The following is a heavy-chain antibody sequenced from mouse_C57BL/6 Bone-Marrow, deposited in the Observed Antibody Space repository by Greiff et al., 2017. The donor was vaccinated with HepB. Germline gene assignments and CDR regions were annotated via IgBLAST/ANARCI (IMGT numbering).Heavy chain of an antibody. Sequence: QVQLKQPGAELVKPGASVKLSCKASGYTFTSYWMHWVKQRPGQGLEWIGMIHPNSGSTNYNEKFKSKATLTVDKSSSTAYMQLSSLTSEDSAVYYCAREAGIYYDYAFAYWGQGTLVTVSA. D-gene: IGHD2-4*01. CDR2: IHPNSGST. J-gene: IGHJ3*01. CDR1: GYTFTSYW. V-gene: IGHV1-64*01. CDR3: AREAGIYYDYAFAY.